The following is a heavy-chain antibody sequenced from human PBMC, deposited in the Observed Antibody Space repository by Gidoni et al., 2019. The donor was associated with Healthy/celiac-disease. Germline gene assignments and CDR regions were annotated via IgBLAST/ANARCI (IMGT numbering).Heavy chain of an antibody. D-gene: IGHD3-22*01. V-gene: IGHV3-48*02. CDR2: ISSSSSAI. CDR1: GFTFSSYS. Sequence: EVPLVESGGGLVQPGGSRRLSCARSGFTFSSYSMNWVRQAPGKGLEWVSYISSSSSAIYYADSVKGRFTISRDNAKNSLYLQMNSLRDEDTAVYYCARHYGSSGYYPSWGQGTLVTVSS. CDR3: ARHYGSSGYYPS. J-gene: IGHJ4*02.